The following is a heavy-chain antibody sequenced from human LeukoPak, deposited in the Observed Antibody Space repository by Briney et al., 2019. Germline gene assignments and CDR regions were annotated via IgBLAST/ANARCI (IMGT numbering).Heavy chain of an antibody. J-gene: IGHJ4*02. CDR2: INHSGYT. D-gene: IGHD2-21*02. Sequence: SETLSLTCAVSGVSFDDYYWSWVRQTPGKGLEWIGEINHSGYTNDNPSLKSRVTLSIDTSRKQFSLNLRSVTVADAGTYYCTRMTAGHDYWGQGTLVTVSS. CDR3: TRMTAGHDY. V-gene: IGHV4-34*01. CDR1: GVSFDDYY.